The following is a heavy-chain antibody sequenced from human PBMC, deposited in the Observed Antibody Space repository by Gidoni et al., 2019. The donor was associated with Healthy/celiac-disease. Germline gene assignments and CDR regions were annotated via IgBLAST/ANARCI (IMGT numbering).Heavy chain of an antibody. CDR1: GFPFSSYW. J-gene: IGHJ4*02. CDR3: AREIAYYCSSTSCYPEYFDY. Sequence: EVQLVESGGGLVQPGGSLRLSCAASGFPFSSYWLRWVRQAQGKGLEWVANIKQDGSEKYDLDSVKGRFTISRDNAKNSLYLQMNSLRAEDTAVYYCAREIAYYCSSTSCYPEYFDYWGQGTLVTVSS. D-gene: IGHD2-2*01. CDR2: IKQDGSEK. V-gene: IGHV3-7*03.